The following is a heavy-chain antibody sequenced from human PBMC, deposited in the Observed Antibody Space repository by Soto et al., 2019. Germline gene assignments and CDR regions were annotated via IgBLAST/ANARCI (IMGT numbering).Heavy chain of an antibody. D-gene: IGHD3-10*01. CDR1: GGTFSSYA. CDR3: ARDPEADHFPNTMVRGMDV. J-gene: IGHJ6*02. V-gene: IGHV1-69*01. Sequence: QVQLVQSGAEVKKPGSSVKVSCKASGGTFSSYAISWMRQAPGQGLEWMGGIIPIFGTANYAQKFQGRVTITADESTSTAYMELSSLRSEDTAVYYCARDPEADHFPNTMVRGMDVWGQGTTVTVSS. CDR2: IIPIFGTA.